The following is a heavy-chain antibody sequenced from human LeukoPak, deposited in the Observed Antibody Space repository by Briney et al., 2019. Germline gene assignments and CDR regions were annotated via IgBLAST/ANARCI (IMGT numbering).Heavy chain of an antibody. Sequence: SVKVSCKASGGTFSSYAISWVRQAPGQGLEWMGRIIPILGIANYAQKFQGRVTITADKSTSTAYMELSSLRSEDTAVYYCARGARVSQPAPTHYWGQGTLVTVSS. V-gene: IGHV1-69*04. J-gene: IGHJ4*02. CDR1: GGTFSSYA. CDR3: ARGARVSQPAPTHY. D-gene: IGHD4-23*01. CDR2: IIPILGIA.